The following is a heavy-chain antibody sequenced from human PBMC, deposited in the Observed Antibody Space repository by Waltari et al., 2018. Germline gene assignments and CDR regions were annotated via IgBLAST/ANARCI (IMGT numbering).Heavy chain of an antibody. Sequence: QVQLQESGPGLVKPSQTLSLTCTVSGGSISSGSYYWSWIRQPAGKGLEWIGYIYTSGSTNYNPSLKSRVTISVDTSKNQFSLKLSSVTAADTAVYYCASDQRTTEAFDIWGQGTMVTVSS. CDR3: ASDQRTTEAFDI. J-gene: IGHJ3*02. CDR1: GGSISSGSYY. D-gene: IGHD1-1*01. V-gene: IGHV4-61*09. CDR2: IYTSGST.